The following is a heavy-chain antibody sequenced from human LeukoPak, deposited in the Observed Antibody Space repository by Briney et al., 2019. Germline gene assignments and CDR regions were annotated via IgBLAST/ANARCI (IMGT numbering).Heavy chain of an antibody. D-gene: IGHD3-10*01. J-gene: IGHJ5*02. Sequence: GGSLRLSCAASGFTFSSCSMNWVRQAPGKGLEWVSSISSSSSYIYYADSVKGRFTISRDNAKNSLYLQMNILRAEDTAVYYCATNGSGMNWFDPWGQGTLVTVSS. CDR1: GFTFSSCS. V-gene: IGHV3-21*01. CDR2: ISSSSSYI. CDR3: ATNGSGMNWFDP.